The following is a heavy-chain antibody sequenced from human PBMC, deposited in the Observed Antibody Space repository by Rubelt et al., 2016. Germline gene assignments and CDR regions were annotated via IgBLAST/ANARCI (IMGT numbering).Heavy chain of an antibody. J-gene: IGHJ6*02. CDR2: ISGSGIT. V-gene: IGHV3-23*01. D-gene: IGHD5-18*01. Sequence: GGGLVQPGGSLRLSCAASGFSFSSYVMTWVRQAPGKGLEWVSGISGSGITHYADSVKGRFTISRDNSKNPLYLQMNSLTAEDTAVYYCAKDFGSDTAMVRCYYGMDVWGQGTTVTVSS. CDR3: AKDFGSDTAMVRCYYGMDV. CDR1: GFSFSSYV.